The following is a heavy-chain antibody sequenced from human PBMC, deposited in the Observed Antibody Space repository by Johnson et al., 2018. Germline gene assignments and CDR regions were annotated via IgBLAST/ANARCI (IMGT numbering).Heavy chain of an antibody. CDR2: IWYDGSNK. D-gene: IGHD5-18*01. CDR1: GFTFSSYG. V-gene: IGHV3-33*01. Sequence: QVQLVESGGGVVQPGRSLRLSCAASGFTFSSYGMHWVRQAPGKGLEWVAVIWYDGSNKYYADSVKGRFTISRDNSKNTLYLQMNSLRAEDTAVYYCARELVQLKRDAFDIWGQGTMVTVSS. CDR3: ARELVQLKRDAFDI. J-gene: IGHJ3*02.